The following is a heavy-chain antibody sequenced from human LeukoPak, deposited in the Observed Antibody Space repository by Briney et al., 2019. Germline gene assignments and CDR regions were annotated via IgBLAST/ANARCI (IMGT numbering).Heavy chain of an antibody. CDR2: FDPEDGET. CDR1: GYTLTELS. CDR3: ARGKGYSGYGSGMDV. J-gene: IGHJ6*02. D-gene: IGHD5-12*01. V-gene: IGHV1-24*01. Sequence: ASVKVSCKVSGYTLTELSMHWVRQAPGKGLEWMGGFDPEDGETIYAQKFQGRVTITADKSTSTAYMELSSLRSEDTAVYYCARGKGYSGYGSGMDVWGQGTTVTVSS.